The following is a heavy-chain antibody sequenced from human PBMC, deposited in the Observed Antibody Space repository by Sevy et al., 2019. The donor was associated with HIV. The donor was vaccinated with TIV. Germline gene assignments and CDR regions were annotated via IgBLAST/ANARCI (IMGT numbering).Heavy chain of an antibody. CDR3: ARAYSSWFGTVHY. Sequence: GGSLRLSCAASGFTFSRHWMTWVRQAPGKGLEWVANIKKDGSEKNFVESVKGRFTISRDNPKNTLFLQVNSLRPEDTAVYYCARAYSSWFGTVHYWGQGTLVTVSS. J-gene: IGHJ4*02. V-gene: IGHV3-7*01. CDR2: IKKDGSEK. D-gene: IGHD6-13*01. CDR1: GFTFSRHW.